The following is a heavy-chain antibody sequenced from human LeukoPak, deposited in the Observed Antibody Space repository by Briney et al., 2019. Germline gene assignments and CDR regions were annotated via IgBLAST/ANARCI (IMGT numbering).Heavy chain of an antibody. J-gene: IGHJ5*02. D-gene: IGHD2-2*01. Sequence: PSQTLSLTCAISGDSVSSNSAAWNWIGQSPSRGLGWLGRTYYRSKWNNDYAGSVKSRLIINPDTSKNQFSLHLNSVTPEDTAVYYCARRLTQYDCFDPWGQGILVTVSS. CDR1: GDSVSSNSAA. CDR2: TYYRSKWNN. V-gene: IGHV6-1*01. CDR3: ARRLTQYDCFDP.